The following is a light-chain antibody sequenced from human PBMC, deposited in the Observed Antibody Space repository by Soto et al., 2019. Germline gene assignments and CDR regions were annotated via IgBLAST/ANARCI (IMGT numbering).Light chain of an antibody. V-gene: IGKV3-15*01. CDR2: GAS. CDR1: QRVSRS. CDR3: RQYTDWLT. J-gene: IGKJ4*01. Sequence: EIVKTPAPGTLSVSPGERATLACRASQRVSRSLAWYRQKPGQAPRLLSFGASTWAPGIPSRLSGSGSGTEFTLTISSLHSEDFAVYYCRQYTDWLTFGGGTKVAI.